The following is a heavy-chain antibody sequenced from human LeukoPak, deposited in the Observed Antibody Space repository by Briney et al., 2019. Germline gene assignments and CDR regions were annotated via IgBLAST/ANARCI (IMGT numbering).Heavy chain of an antibody. V-gene: IGHV3-7*03. CDR3: ARDKGDYHTSGSLFLF. CDR2: IKQDGSEK. J-gene: IGHJ4*02. D-gene: IGHD3-22*01. CDR1: GFTFSGYW. Sequence: GGSLRLSCAASGFTFSGYWMSWVRQAPRKGLEWVANIKQDGSEKYYVDSVKGRFTISRDNARNSLYLQMNGLRADDTAMYYCARDKGDYHTSGSLFLFGGQETLVTVSS.